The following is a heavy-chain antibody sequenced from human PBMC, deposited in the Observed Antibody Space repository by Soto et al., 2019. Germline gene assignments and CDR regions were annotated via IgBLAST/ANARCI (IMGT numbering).Heavy chain of an antibody. CDR3: AKGMTDFCDSSGCSPIDY. CDR1: GFTFSSYA. CDR2: ISTSGGTT. D-gene: IGHD2-2*01. Sequence: EVQLLESGGGLVQPGGSLRLSCAASGFTFSSYAMSWVRQAPGKGLEWVSSISTSGGTTFYADSMKGRFTISRDNSKNTLYLQMNSLRAEDTAGYYCAKGMTDFCDSSGCSPIDYWGQGTLVTVSS. V-gene: IGHV3-23*01. J-gene: IGHJ4*02.